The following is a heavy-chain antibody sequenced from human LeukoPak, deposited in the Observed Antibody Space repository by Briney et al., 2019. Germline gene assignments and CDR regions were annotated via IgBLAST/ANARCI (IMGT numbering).Heavy chain of an antibody. CDR1: GGSFSGYY. Sequence: SETLSLTCAVYGGSFSGYYWSWIRQPPGKGLEWIGEINHSGSTNDNPSLKSRATISVDTSKNQFSLKLSSVTAADTAVYYCARAEMYYYESSGYVIFDYWGQGTLVTVSS. CDR2: INHSGST. CDR3: ARAEMYYYESSGYVIFDY. V-gene: IGHV4-34*04. D-gene: IGHD3-22*01. J-gene: IGHJ4*02.